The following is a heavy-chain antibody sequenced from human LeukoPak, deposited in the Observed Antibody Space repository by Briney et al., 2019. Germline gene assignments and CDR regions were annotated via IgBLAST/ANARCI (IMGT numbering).Heavy chain of an antibody. V-gene: IGHV3-9*01. CDR3: AKGDSSSWL. J-gene: IGHJ4*02. CDR2: ISWNSGSI. CDR1: GFTFSSYA. Sequence: PGGSLRLSCAASGFTFSSYAMHWVRQAPGKGLEWVSGISWNSGSIGYADSVKGRFTISRDNAKNSLYLQMNSLRAEDTALYCCAKGDSSSWLWGQGTLVTVSS. D-gene: IGHD6-13*01.